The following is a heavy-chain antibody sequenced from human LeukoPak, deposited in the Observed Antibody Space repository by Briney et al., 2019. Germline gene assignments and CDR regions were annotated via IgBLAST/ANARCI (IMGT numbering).Heavy chain of an antibody. J-gene: IGHJ4*02. D-gene: IGHD3-3*01. CDR1: GFTFSSYS. CDR2: ISSSGSYI. Sequence: GGSLRLSCAASGFTFSSYSMNWVRQAPGKGLEWVSSISSSGSYIYYADSVKGRFTISRDNAKNSLYLQMNSLRAEDTAVYYCARGEWLSKPFDYWGQGTLVTVSS. CDR3: ARGEWLSKPFDY. V-gene: IGHV3-21*01.